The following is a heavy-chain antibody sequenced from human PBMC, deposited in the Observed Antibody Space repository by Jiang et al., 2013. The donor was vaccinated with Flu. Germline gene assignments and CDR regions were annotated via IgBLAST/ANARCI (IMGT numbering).Heavy chain of an antibody. J-gene: IGHJ4*02. D-gene: IGHD6-6*01. Sequence: RFTISRDNSKNSLYLQMNSLRTEDTALYYCAKDKNPSAPALFSSSSSYYFDYWGQGTLVTVSS. V-gene: IGHV3-43*01. CDR3: AKDKNPSAPALFSSSSSYYFDY.